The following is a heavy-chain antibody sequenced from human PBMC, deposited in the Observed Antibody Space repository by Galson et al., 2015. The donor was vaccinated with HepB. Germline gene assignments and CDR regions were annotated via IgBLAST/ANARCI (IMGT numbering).Heavy chain of an antibody. V-gene: IGHV3-30*04. CDR2: ISYDGSNT. J-gene: IGHJ4*02. D-gene: IGHD6-19*01. CDR1: GFSFSTYD. CDR3: AAPSPRYSSGWTPFEY. Sequence: SLRLSCAVSGFSFSTYDVHWVRQAPGKGLEWVALISYDGSNTYYADSVKGRFTISRDNSKNTLFLQMNTLRAEDTAVYYCAAPSPRYSSGWTPFEYWGQGTLVTVSS.